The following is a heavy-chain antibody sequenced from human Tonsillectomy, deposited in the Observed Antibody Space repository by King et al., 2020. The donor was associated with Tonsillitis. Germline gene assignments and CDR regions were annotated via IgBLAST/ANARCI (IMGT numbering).Heavy chain of an antibody. Sequence: VQLVESGAEVKKPGASVKVSCKASGYTFTDYYMHWVRQAPGQGPEWMGWINPNSGGTDFPQKFQGRVTMTRDTSISTAYMELIRLTSDDTAVYYCAREGLSGSGMGVWGQGTTVTVSS. CDR1: GYTFTDYY. J-gene: IGHJ6*02. D-gene: IGHD3-10*01. V-gene: IGHV1-2*02. CDR2: INPNSGGT. CDR3: AREGLSGSGMGV.